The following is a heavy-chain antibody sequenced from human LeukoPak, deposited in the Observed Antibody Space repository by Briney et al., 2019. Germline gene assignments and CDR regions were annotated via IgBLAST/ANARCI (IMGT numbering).Heavy chain of an antibody. CDR1: EFVFSDYY. V-gene: IGHV3-11*01. D-gene: IGHD3-10*01. CDR2: ISDSGSTI. J-gene: IGHJ4*02. Sequence: GGSLRLSCAASEFVFSDYYMSWIRQAPGKGLEWVSYISDSGSTIYYADSVKGRFTISRDNVKNSLYLQMNGLRAEDTAMYYCAREMEGDYGSGTFFDLWGQGNMVTVSS. CDR3: AREMEGDYGSGTFFDL.